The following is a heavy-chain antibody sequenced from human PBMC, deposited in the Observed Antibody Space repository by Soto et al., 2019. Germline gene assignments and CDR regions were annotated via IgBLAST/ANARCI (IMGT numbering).Heavy chain of an antibody. Sequence: PGGSLRLSCAVSGFTFDDYTMHWVRQAPGKGLEWLFLINWDGGSTYYADSVKGRFTISRDNSKNSLFLQMNSLRAEDTVLYYCAKDIAGSGWYSLDYWGQGTLVTVSS. CDR2: INWDGGST. J-gene: IGHJ4*02. D-gene: IGHD6-19*01. CDR3: AKDIAGSGWYSLDY. CDR1: GFTFDDYT. V-gene: IGHV3-43*01.